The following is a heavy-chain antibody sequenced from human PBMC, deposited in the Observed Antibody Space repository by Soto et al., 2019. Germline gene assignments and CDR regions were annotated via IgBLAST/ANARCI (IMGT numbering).Heavy chain of an antibody. D-gene: IGHD2-21*01. V-gene: IGHV3-21*01. CDR3: VRSGTARLLRHSWFDT. CDR2: ITTSSAYI. J-gene: IGHJ5*02. CDR1: GFTFNTYD. Sequence: PGGSLRLSCAASGFTFNTYDMNWVRQAPGKGLEWVSSITTSSAYIYYADSLKGRITISRDNAKNSLFLQMNSLRAEDTAVYYCVRSGTARLLRHSWFDTWGQGTLVNVSS.